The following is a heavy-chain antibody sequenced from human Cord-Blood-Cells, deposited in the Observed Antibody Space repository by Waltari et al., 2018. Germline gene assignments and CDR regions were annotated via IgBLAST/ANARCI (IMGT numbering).Heavy chain of an antibody. Sequence: EVQLVESGGGLVQPGGSLRLSCAAPGFTVSSNYMTWVRQAPGKGLEWVSVIYSGGSTYYADSVKGRFTISRDNSKNTLYLQMNSLRAEDTAVYYCARDRGIYYFDYWGQGTLVTVSS. V-gene: IGHV3-66*01. J-gene: IGHJ4*02. CDR3: ARDRGIYYFDY. CDR2: IYSGGST. CDR1: GFTVSSNY.